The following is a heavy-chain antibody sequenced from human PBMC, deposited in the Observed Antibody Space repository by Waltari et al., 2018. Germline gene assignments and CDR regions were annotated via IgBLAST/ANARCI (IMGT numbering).Heavy chain of an antibody. Sequence: QMYLVESGGTVVQPGTSLTLSCAASGFTFNKNNMHWVRQAPGNGLEWVSFILYDGSDDSYADSVKGRFTISRDNSKHTIFLQMIGLKVEDTAVYFCAKDSGSGGYAFDVWGQGTMVTVSS. J-gene: IGHJ3*01. CDR3: AKDSGSGGYAFDV. CDR1: GFTFNKNN. V-gene: IGHV3-30*02. D-gene: IGHD1-26*01. CDR2: ILYDGSDD.